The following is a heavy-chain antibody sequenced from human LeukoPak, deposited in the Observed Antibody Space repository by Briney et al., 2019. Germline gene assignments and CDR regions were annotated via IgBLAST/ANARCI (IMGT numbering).Heavy chain of an antibody. D-gene: IGHD3-9*01. Sequence: GGSLRLSCAASGFTFSSYWMSWVRQAPGKGLEWVSGITWNSDSTGYADSVKGRFTISRDNAKNSLYLEMNSLRVEDTASYYCVKGLYYDILTGNWFDPWGQGTLVTVSS. J-gene: IGHJ5*02. V-gene: IGHV3-9*01. CDR3: VKGLYYDILTGNWFDP. CDR1: GFTFSSYW. CDR2: ITWNSDST.